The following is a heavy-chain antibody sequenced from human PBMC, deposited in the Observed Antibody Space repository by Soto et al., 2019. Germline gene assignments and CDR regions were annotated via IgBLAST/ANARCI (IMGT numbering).Heavy chain of an antibody. CDR3: ARIILTGYYGLEP. D-gene: IGHD3-9*01. J-gene: IGHJ5*02. CDR2: ISYTGKT. CDR1: GDSLTSYY. V-gene: IGHV4-59*01. Sequence: QVQLQESGPGLVKPSETLSLTCSVSGDSLTSYYWTWVRQPPGKGLEWIGYISYTGKTNYNPSLKSRVTRSMDLSKNQFSLELRSLTAADTAVYYCARIILTGYYGLEPWGQGTLVIVSA.